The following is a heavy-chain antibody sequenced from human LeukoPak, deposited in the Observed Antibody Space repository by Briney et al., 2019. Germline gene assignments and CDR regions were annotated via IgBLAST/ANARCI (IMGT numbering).Heavy chain of an antibody. CDR1: GGSISRYY. J-gene: IGHJ4*02. V-gene: IGHV4-59*01. Sequence: PSETLSLTCTVSGGSISRYYWSWIRQPPEKGLEWIGYSYYSGSTNYNPSLKSRVTISVDTSKNQCSLKLSSVTAADTAVYYCARGRGGSSQFDYWGQGTLVTVSS. CDR3: ARGRGGSSQFDY. CDR2: SYYSGST. D-gene: IGHD1-26*01.